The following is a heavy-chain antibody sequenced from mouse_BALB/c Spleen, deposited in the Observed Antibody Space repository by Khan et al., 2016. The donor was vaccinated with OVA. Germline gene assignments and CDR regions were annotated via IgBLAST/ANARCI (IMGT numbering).Heavy chain of an antibody. J-gene: IGHJ3*01. Sequence: QVQLQQPGTELVRPGASVKLSCKASGYTFTNSWINWVKQRPGQGLEWIGNIYPSDSYINYNQKFRDKATLTVDKSSTTAYMHLSSPTSEDSAVYYCTREGVDGSSFDYWGQGTLVTVAA. V-gene: IGHV1-69*02. CDR2: IYPSDSYI. CDR3: TREGVDGSSFDY. D-gene: IGHD2-3*01. CDR1: GYTFTNSW.